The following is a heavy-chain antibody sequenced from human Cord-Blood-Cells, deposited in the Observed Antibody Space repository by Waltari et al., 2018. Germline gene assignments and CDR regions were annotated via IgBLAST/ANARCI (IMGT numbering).Heavy chain of an antibody. CDR2: ISYDGSNK. Sequence: QVQLVESGGGVVQPGRSLRLSCAACGFTFSSYGIPWVRQAPGKGLEWVAGISYDGSNKYYADSVKCRFTISRDNSKNTLYLQMNSLRAEDTAVYYCAKDVSITIFGVVSGMDVWGQGTTVTVSS. J-gene: IGHJ6*02. CDR1: GFTFSSYG. V-gene: IGHV3-30*18. D-gene: IGHD3-3*01. CDR3: AKDVSITIFGVVSGMDV.